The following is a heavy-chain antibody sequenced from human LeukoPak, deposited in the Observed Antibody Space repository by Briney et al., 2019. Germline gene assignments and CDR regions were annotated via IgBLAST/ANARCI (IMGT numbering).Heavy chain of an antibody. CDR2: ISYDGSNK. J-gene: IGHJ5*02. CDR3: AKDEPSMVRGVIWFDP. Sequence: GGSLRLSCAASGFTFSSYAMHWVRQAPGKGLEWVAVISYDGSNKYYADSVKGRFTISRDNSKNTLYLQMNSLRAEDTAVYYCAKDEPSMVRGVIWFDPWGQGTLVTVSS. V-gene: IGHV3-30*04. CDR1: GFTFSSYA. D-gene: IGHD3-10*01.